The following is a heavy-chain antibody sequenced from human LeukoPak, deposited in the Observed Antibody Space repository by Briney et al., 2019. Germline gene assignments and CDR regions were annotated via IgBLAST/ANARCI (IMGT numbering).Heavy chain of an antibody. V-gene: IGHV3-21*04. Sequence: GGSLRLSCAASGFTFSSYSMNWVRQAPGKGLEWVSSISSSSSYIYYADSVKGRFTISRDNAKNSLYLQMNSLRAEDTALYYCAKRYGSSGFNWFDPWGQGTLVTVSS. CDR3: AKRYGSSGFNWFDP. D-gene: IGHD6-19*01. CDR2: ISSSSSYI. CDR1: GFTFSSYS. J-gene: IGHJ5*02.